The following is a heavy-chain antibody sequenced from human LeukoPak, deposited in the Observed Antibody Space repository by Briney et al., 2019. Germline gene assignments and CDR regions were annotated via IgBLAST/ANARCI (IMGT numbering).Heavy chain of an antibody. CDR2: ISGSGGST. CDR1: GFTFSSYA. D-gene: IGHD5-18*01. V-gene: IGHV3-23*01. Sequence: GASLRLSCAASGFTFSSYAVSWVRQAPGKGLEWVSAISGSGGSTYYADSVKGRFTISRDNSKKTLYLQMNSLRAEDTAVYYCAKLPRGYSYGPQYWGQGTLVTVSS. J-gene: IGHJ4*02. CDR3: AKLPRGYSYGPQY.